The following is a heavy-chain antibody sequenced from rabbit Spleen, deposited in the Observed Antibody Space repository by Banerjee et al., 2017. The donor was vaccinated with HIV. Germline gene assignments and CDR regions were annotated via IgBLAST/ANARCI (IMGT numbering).Heavy chain of an antibody. Sequence: QEQLEESGGDLVKPEGSLTLTCTASGFSFSSGFWICWVRQAPGKGLEWIACIYATGSVDTDYANWATGRFTISKTSSTTVTLRMTSLTAADTATYFCARDGPSGFGSRYSDYLNLWGQGTLVTVS. CDR1: GFSFSSGFW. V-gene: IGHV1S45*01. D-gene: IGHD8-1*01. J-gene: IGHJ4*01. CDR2: IYATGSVDT. CDR3: ARDGPSGFGSRYSDYLNL.